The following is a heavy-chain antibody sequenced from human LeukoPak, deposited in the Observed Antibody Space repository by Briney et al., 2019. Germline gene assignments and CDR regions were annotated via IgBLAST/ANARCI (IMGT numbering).Heavy chain of an antibody. Sequence: AGGSLTLSCAASGFTVSSNYMSWVRQAPGKGLEWVSVIYSGGSTYHADSVKGRFTISRDNSKNTLYLQMNSLRAEDTAVYYCARGSGGYYDSGRRYYYGMDVWGQGTTVTVS. CDR2: IYSGGST. CDR1: GFTVSSNY. CDR3: ARGSGGYYDSGRRYYYGMDV. J-gene: IGHJ6*02. D-gene: IGHD3-22*01. V-gene: IGHV3-66*01.